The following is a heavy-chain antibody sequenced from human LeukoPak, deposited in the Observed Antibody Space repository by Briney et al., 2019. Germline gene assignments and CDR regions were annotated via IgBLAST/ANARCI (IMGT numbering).Heavy chain of an antibody. V-gene: IGHV1-46*01. CDR2: INPSGGST. CDR1: GYTFTSYY. Sequence: ASVKVSCKASGYTFTSYYMHWVRQAPGQGLEWMGIINPSGGSTSYAQKFQGRVTMTRDTSTSTVYMELSSLRSVDTAVYYCARENHESQLVHHYFDYWGQGTLVTVSS. D-gene: IGHD6-6*01. J-gene: IGHJ4*02. CDR3: ARENHESQLVHHYFDY.